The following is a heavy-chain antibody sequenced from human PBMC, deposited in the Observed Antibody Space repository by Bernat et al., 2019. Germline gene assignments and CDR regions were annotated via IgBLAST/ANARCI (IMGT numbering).Heavy chain of an antibody. CDR1: GFTFGDYA. V-gene: IGHV3-49*05. Sequence: EVQLVESGGGLVKPGRSLRLSCTASGFTFGDYAMSWFRQAPGKGLVWVGFIRSKAYGGTTEYAASVKGTFTISRDDSRSIAYLQMNSLKTEDTAVYYCTRYPRYYYDSSGYSPPFDYWGQGTLVTVSS. CDR2: IRSKAYGGTT. CDR3: TRYPRYYYDSSGYSPPFDY. D-gene: IGHD3-22*01. J-gene: IGHJ4*02.